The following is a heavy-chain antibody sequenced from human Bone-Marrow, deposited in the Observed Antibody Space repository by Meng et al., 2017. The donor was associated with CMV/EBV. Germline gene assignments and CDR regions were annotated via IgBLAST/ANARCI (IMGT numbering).Heavy chain of an antibody. Sequence: ASVKVSCKASGYTFTGYCMHWVRQAPGQGLEWMGWINPNSGGTNYAQKFQGRVTMTRDTSISTAYMELSRLRSDDTAVYYCARAGAWSSETDYWGQGTLVTVSS. J-gene: IGHJ4*02. CDR2: INPNSGGT. CDR1: GYTFTGYC. CDR3: ARAGAWSSETDY. V-gene: IGHV1-2*02. D-gene: IGHD6-19*01.